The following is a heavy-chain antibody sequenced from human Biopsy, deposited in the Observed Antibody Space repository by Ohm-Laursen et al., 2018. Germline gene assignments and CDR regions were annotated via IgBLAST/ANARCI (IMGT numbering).Heavy chain of an antibody. D-gene: IGHD6-13*01. Sequence: TLSLTCSFSGFSLSARGMCVSWIRQAPGKALEWLARVDWDDYKDYSASLQTKLSISKDPSNDQVVLTVNNVDPADTATYYCARTPILIVSAGLVYRHRRHLQGMDVWGQGIAVTVS. V-gene: IGHV2-70*11. CDR2: VDWDDYK. CDR1: GFSLSARGMC. CDR3: ARTPILIVSAGLVYRHRRHLQGMDV. J-gene: IGHJ6*02.